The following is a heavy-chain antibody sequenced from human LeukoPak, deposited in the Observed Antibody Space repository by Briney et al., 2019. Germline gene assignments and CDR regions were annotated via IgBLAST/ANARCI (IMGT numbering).Heavy chain of an antibody. CDR1: GFTFSSYW. D-gene: IGHD3-16*01. J-gene: IGHJ6*02. V-gene: IGHV3-7*03. Sequence: GGSLRLSCPASGFTFSSYWLNWPRKAPGKGLEWVASINHNGNVNYYVDSVKGRFTISRDNAKNSLYLQMSNLRAEDTAVYFCARGGGLDVWGQGATVTVSS. CDR3: ARGGGLDV. CDR2: INHNGNVN.